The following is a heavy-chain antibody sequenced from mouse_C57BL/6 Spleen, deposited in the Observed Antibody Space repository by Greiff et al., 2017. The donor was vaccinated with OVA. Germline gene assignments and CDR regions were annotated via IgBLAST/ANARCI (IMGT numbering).Heavy chain of an antibody. CDR1: GYTFTSYW. V-gene: IGHV1-53*01. Sequence: QVQLKQSGTELVKPGASVKLSCKASGYTFTSYWMHWVKQRPGQGLEWIGDITTSNGGTNYNEKFTSKATLTVDKSSITAHMQLSSLTSEDSAVYYCARSRVLRDAMDYWGQGTSVTVAS. CDR2: ITTSNGGT. J-gene: IGHJ4*01. CDR3: ARSRVLRDAMDY. D-gene: IGHD1-1*01.